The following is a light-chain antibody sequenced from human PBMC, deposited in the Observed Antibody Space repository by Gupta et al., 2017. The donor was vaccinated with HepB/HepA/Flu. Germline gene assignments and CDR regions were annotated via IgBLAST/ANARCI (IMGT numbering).Light chain of an antibody. CDR3: SSYTSSSTYV. CDR2: DVS. J-gene: IGLJ1*01. CDR1: SSDVGGYNY. V-gene: IGLV2-14*03. Sequence: QSALTQPASVSGSPGQSITISCPGTSSDVGGYNYVSWYQQHPGKAPKLMIYDVSNRPSGGSNRFSGSKSGNTASLTISGLQAEDEADYYCSSYTSSSTYVFGTGTKVTVL.